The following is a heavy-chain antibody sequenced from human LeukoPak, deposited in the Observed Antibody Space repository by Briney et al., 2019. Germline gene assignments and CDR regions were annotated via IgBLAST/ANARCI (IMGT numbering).Heavy chain of an antibody. CDR2: IKQDGSEK. J-gene: IGHJ4*02. V-gene: IGHV3-7*03. D-gene: IGHD4-11*01. CDR3: ARASTTTAQFDY. Sequence: GGSLRLSCAASRFTFSTSWMSWVRQAPGKGLEWVANIKQDGSEKYYVDSVKGRFTISRDNAKNSLYLQMNSLRAEDTAVYYCARASTTTAQFDYWGQGTLVTVSS. CDR1: RFTFSTSW.